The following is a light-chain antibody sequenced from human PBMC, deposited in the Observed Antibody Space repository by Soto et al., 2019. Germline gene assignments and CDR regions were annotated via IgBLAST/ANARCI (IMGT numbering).Light chain of an antibody. J-gene: IGLJ1*01. Sequence: QSGLTHPASVLGSPGKWIPFSCIGTRIDVGGYNYVSWYQQHPGKAPKLMIYDVSNRPSGVSNRFSGSKSGNTASLTISGLQAEDEADYYCSSYTSSSTLLGTGTKVTVL. CDR2: DVS. CDR1: RIDVGGYNY. V-gene: IGLV2-14*01. CDR3: SSYTSSSTL.